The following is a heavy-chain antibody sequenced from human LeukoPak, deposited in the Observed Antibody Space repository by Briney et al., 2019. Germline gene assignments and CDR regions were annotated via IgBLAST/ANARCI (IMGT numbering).Heavy chain of an antibody. CDR2: IYYSGST. CDR3: AIHSIRYSVFDY. J-gene: IGHJ4*02. CDR1: GGSISSGDYY. Sequence: PSETLSLTCTVSGGSISSGDYYWSWIRQPQGTGLEWVGYIYYSGSTYYNPSLKSRVTISVDTSKNQFSLKLSSVTAADTAVYYFAIHSIRYSVFDYCGQGTLVTVSS. V-gene: IGHV4-30-4*01. D-gene: IGHD3-22*01.